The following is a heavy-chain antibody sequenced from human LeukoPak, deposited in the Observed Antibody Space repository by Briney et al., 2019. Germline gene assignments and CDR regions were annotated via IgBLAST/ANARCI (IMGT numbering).Heavy chain of an antibody. D-gene: IGHD5-18*01. CDR3: ARDLYSYNLDAEY. J-gene: IGHJ4*02. CDR1: GFTFSSYG. Sequence: GSLRLSCAASGFTFSSYGMSWVRQPPGKGLEWIGSIYYSGTTYYNPSLRSRVTISIDTSNNQFSLILSSVTAADTAVYYCARDLYSYNLDAEYWGQGTLVTVSS. V-gene: IGHV4-39*07. CDR2: IYYSGTT.